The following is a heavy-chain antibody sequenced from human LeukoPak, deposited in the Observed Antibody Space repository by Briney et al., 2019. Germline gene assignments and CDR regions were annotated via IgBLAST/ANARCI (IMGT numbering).Heavy chain of an antibody. D-gene: IGHD6-6*01. Sequence: ASVTVSCEASGYTFTSYDINWVRQATGQGLEWMGWMNPNSGNTGYAQKFQGRVTMTRITSISTAYMELSSLRSEDTAVYYCARCKLRAARPRPFDYWGQGTLVTVSS. CDR2: MNPNSGNT. J-gene: IGHJ4*02. CDR1: GYTFTSYD. CDR3: ARCKLRAARPRPFDY. V-gene: IGHV1-8*01.